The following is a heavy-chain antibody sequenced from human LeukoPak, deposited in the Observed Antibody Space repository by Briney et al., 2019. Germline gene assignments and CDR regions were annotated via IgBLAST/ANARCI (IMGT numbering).Heavy chain of an antibody. CDR3: AAYSSSSFVDY. V-gene: IGHV1-69*05. CDR1: GGTFSSYA. CDR2: IIPIFGTA. J-gene: IGHJ4*02. D-gene: IGHD6-6*01. Sequence: PGGSLRLSCAASGGTFSSYAISWVRQAPGQGLEWMGRIIPIFGTANYAQKFQGRVTITTDESTSTAYMELSSLRSEDTAVYYCAAYSSSSFVDYWGQGTLVTVSS.